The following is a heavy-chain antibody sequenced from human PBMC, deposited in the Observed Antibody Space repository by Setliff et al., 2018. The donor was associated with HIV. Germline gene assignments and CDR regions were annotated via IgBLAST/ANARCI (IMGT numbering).Heavy chain of an antibody. D-gene: IGHD1-26*01. CDR3: VRDQLRWPERWDFDF. CDR2: ITATGTTV. Sequence: GSLRLSCAASGFVFTDHSFHWVRQAPGGGLEWLSFITATGTTVSYADSVRGRFIIFRDSVSNVLYLQMKSLRVEDTALYYCVRDQLRWPERWDFDFWGQGTLVTVSS. J-gene: IGHJ4*02. CDR1: GFVFTDHS. V-gene: IGHV3-48*01.